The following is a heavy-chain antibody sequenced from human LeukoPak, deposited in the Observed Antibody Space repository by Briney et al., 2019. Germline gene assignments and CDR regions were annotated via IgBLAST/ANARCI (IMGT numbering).Heavy chain of an antibody. V-gene: IGHV3-30-3*01. J-gene: IGHJ4*02. CDR1: GFTVSSNY. D-gene: IGHD2/OR15-2a*01. CDR2: ISYDGSNK. CDR3: AREEYEAIFDY. Sequence: GGSLRLSCAASGFTVSSNYMSWVRQAPGKGLEWVAVISYDGSNKYYADSVKGRFTISRDNSKNTLYLQMNSLRAEDTAVYYCAREEYEAIFDYWGQGTLVTVSS.